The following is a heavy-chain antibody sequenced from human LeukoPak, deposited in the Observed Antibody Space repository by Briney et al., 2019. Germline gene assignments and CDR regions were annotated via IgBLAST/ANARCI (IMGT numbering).Heavy chain of an antibody. V-gene: IGHV3-43*01. CDR2: ISWDGGST. Sequence: PGGSLRLSCAASGFTFDDYTMHWVRQAPGKGLEWVSLISWDGGSTYYADSVKGRFTISRDNSKNSLYLQMNSLRTEDTALYYCAKSHIVATIWGAFDIWGQGTMVTVSS. J-gene: IGHJ3*02. CDR3: AKSHIVATIWGAFDI. D-gene: IGHD5-12*01. CDR1: GFTFDDYT.